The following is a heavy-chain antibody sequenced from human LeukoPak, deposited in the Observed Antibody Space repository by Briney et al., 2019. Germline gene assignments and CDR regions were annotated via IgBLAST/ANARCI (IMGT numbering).Heavy chain of an antibody. Sequence: GGSLRLSCAASGFTLSNYNMNWVRQAPGKGLEWVSSISDGSTYIYYADSVKGRFTISRDDAQNSLYLQMNSLRAEDTAVYYCARFRLRHNWFDPWGQGTLVTVSS. CDR3: ARFRLRHNWFDP. V-gene: IGHV3-21*01. J-gene: IGHJ5*02. CDR1: GFTLSNYN. D-gene: IGHD4-17*01. CDR2: ISDGSTYI.